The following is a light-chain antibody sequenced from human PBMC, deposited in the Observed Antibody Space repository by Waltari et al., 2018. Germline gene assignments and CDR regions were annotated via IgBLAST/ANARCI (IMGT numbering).Light chain of an antibody. Sequence: QLVLTQSPSASASLGASVKLTCTLPVEYSAYPLAWHQLQTERGPRYLMNVNSDGSHDKADGIPERFSGSSAGAERYLIISRLQSDDEADYFCQTWGMNIQVFGGGTRLTVL. CDR1: VEYSAYP. CDR3: QTWGMNIQV. CDR2: VNSDGSH. V-gene: IGLV4-69*01. J-gene: IGLJ3*02.